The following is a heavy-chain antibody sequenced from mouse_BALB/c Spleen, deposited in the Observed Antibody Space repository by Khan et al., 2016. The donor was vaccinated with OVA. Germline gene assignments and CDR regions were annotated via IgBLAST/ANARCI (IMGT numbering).Heavy chain of an antibody. J-gene: IGHJ3*01. CDR1: GDSITSGY. Sequence: EVELVESGPSLVKPSQTLSLTCSVTGDSITSGYWNWIRKFPGNILEYMGYISYSGNTYYNPSLKSRISITRDTSTCQYYLQLNSVTTEYTATYYCSCELRGFAYWGQGTLVTVSA. CDR3: SCELRGFAY. CDR2: ISYSGNT. V-gene: IGHV3-8*02. D-gene: IGHD1-1*01.